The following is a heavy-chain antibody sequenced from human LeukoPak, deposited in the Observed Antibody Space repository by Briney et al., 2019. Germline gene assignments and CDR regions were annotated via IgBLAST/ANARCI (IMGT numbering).Heavy chain of an antibody. J-gene: IGHJ5*02. CDR2: IYTSGST. Sequence: PSETLCLTCTVSGGSLSRGNDYGGSIRQPAGKGLEWIGRIYTSGSTNYNPPLKSRVTISVDTSKNQFSLKLSSLTAADTAVYYCARDIYYYGSGSYPGVNWFDPCGQGTLVTVSS. CDR1: GGSLSRGNDY. D-gene: IGHD3-10*01. V-gene: IGHV4-61*02. CDR3: ARDIYYYGSGSYPGVNWFDP.